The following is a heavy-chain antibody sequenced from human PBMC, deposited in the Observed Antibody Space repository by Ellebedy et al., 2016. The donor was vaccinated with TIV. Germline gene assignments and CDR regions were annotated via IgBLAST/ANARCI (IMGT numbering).Heavy chain of an antibody. D-gene: IGHD6-19*01. J-gene: IGHJ4*02. CDR2: IIPIFGTA. V-gene: IGHV1-69*13. CDR1: GGTFSSYA. CDR3: ARDRGGWSHHYYFDY. Sequence: SVKVSCXASGGTFSSYAISWVRQAPGQGLEWMGGIIPIFGTANYAQKFQGRVTITADESTSTAYMELSSLRSEDTAVYYCARDRGGWSHHYYFDYWGQGTLVTVSS.